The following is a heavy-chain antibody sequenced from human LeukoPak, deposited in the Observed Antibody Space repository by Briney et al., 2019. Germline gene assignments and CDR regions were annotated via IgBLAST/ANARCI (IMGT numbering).Heavy chain of an antibody. CDR2: ISGSGGST. CDR1: GFTFSTYW. D-gene: IGHD5-18*01. Sequence: GGSLRLSCAASGFTFSTYWMSWVRQAPGKGLEWVSAISGSGGSTYYADSVKGRFTISRDNSKNTLYLQMNSLRAEDTAVYYCTTAGWIQLWSPEYFDYWGQGTLVTVSS. J-gene: IGHJ4*02. V-gene: IGHV3-23*01. CDR3: TTAGWIQLWSPEYFDY.